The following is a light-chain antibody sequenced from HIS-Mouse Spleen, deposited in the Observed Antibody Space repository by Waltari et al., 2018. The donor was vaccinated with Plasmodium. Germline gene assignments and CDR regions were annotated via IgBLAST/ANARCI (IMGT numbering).Light chain of an antibody. J-gene: IGLJ1*01. Sequence: SALTQPASVSGSPGQSITISCTGTSSDVGGYNYVSWSQQHPGKAPKLMIYEVSNRPSGVSNRFSGSKSGNTASLTISGLQAEDEADYYCSSYTSSSTLDVFGTGTKVTVL. V-gene: IGLV2-14*01. CDR3: SSYTSSSTLDV. CDR1: SSDVGGYNY. CDR2: EVS.